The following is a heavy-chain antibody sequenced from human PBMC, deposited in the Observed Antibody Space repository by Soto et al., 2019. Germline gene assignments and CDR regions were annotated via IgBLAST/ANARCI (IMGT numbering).Heavy chain of an antibody. V-gene: IGHV4-34*01. CDR2: INHSGST. Sequence: SETLSLTCAVYGGSFSGYYWSWIRQPPGKGLEWIGEINHSGSTNYNPSLKSRVTISVDTSKNQFSLKLSSVTAADTAVYYCASFRVGAAAGSNYYYYGMDVWGQGTTVTVSS. D-gene: IGHD6-13*01. CDR1: GGSFSGYY. J-gene: IGHJ6*02. CDR3: ASFRVGAAAGSNYYYYGMDV.